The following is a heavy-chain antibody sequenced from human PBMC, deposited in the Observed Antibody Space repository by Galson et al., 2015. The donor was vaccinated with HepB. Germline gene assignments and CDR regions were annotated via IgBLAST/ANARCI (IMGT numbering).Heavy chain of an antibody. V-gene: IGHV1-69*04. Sequence: SVKVSCKASGGTFSSYAISWVRQAPGQGLEWMGRIIPILGIANYAQKFQGRVTITADKSTSTAYMELSSLRSEDTAVYYCARVDTASWFDPWGQGTLVTVSS. CDR3: ARVDTASWFDP. J-gene: IGHJ5*02. CDR2: IIPILGIA. CDR1: GGTFSSYA. D-gene: IGHD5-18*01.